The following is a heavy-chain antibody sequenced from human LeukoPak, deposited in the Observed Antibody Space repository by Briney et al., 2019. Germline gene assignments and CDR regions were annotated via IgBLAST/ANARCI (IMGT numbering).Heavy chain of an antibody. Sequence: GGSLRLSCAASGFTFSSYAMHWVRQAPGKGLEYVSAISSNGGSTYYANSVKGRFTISRDNSKNTLYLQMGSLRAEDIAVYYCARGNTAMAQFDYWGQGTLVTVSS. CDR2: ISSNGGST. CDR3: ARGNTAMAQFDY. CDR1: GFTFSSYA. J-gene: IGHJ4*02. V-gene: IGHV3-64*01. D-gene: IGHD5-18*01.